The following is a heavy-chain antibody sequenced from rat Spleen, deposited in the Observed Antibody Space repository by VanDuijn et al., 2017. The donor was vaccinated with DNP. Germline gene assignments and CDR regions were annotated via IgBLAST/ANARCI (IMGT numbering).Heavy chain of an antibody. D-gene: IGHD4-2*01. CDR3: ASGGAGIWFAY. CDR2: ISYSGST. CDR1: GYSITSNY. V-gene: IGHV3-1*01. Sequence: EVQLQGSGPGLVKPSQSLSLTCSVTGYSITSNYWAWIRKFPGNKMEWMGYISYSGSTSYNPTLKSRISITRDTSKNQFFLQLNSVTTEDTATYYCASGGAGIWFAYWGQGTLVTVSS. J-gene: IGHJ3*01.